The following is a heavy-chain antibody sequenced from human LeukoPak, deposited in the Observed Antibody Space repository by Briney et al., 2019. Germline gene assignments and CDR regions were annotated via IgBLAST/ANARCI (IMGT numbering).Heavy chain of an antibody. D-gene: IGHD6-19*01. CDR3: AKDMFGLGSHNQRPVAGTFYYGMDV. Sequence: GGSLRLSCAASGFTFSSYGMHWVRQAPGKGLEWVAVISYDGSNKYYADSVKGRFTISRDNSKNTLYLQMNSLRAEDTAVYYCAKDMFGLGSHNQRPVAGTFYYGMDVWGQGTTVTVSS. CDR1: GFTFSSYG. CDR2: ISYDGSNK. V-gene: IGHV3-30*18. J-gene: IGHJ6*02.